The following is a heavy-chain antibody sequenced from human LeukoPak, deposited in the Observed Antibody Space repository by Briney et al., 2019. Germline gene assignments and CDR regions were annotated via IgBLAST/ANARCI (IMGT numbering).Heavy chain of an antibody. Sequence: PGGSLRLSCAASGFTFGTYAMSWVRQAPGKGLEWVSGISDSGGSTYYADSVKGRFTISRDNSKNTLYLQMNSLRAEDTAVYYCAKLPGRAADYWGQGTLVTVSS. CDR3: AKLPGRAADY. V-gene: IGHV3-23*01. CDR1: GFTFGTYA. CDR2: ISDSGGST. J-gene: IGHJ4*02.